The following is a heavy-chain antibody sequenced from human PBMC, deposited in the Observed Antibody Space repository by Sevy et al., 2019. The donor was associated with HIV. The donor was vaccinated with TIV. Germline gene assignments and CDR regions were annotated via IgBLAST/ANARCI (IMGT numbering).Heavy chain of an antibody. CDR2: ISGSGTRT. CDR3: AKGGGCHYDPDEIAYYFYYYNMDV. V-gene: IGHV3-23*01. CDR1: GFSFDSYG. Sequence: GGSLRLSCAVSGFSFDSYGMTWVRQAPGKGLEWVSAISGSGTRTYYADSVKGRFIISRDNSKNTLDLQMNSLRAEETAIYYCAKGGGCHYDPDEIAYYFYYYNMDVWGKGTTVTVSS. D-gene: IGHD3-22*01. J-gene: IGHJ6*03.